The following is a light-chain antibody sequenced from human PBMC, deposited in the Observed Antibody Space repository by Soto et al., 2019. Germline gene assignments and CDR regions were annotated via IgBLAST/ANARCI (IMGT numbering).Light chain of an antibody. V-gene: IGKV1-5*03. CDR2: KAS. CDR3: QQYHSYSLT. J-gene: IGKJ4*01. Sequence: DIQMTQSPSTLSASVGDRVTITCRASQSISSWLAWYQQKLGKAPKLLIYKASSLEGGVPSRFSGSGSGTDFTLTISSLQPDDFATYYCQQYHSYSLTFGGGTKV. CDR1: QSISSW.